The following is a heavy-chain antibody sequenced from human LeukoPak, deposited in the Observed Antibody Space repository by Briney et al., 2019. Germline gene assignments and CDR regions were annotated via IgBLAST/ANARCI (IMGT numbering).Heavy chain of an antibody. CDR1: GASISTGYYY. CDR2: LHPTGST. CDR3: VRDRGDYSGDPGYFEY. D-gene: IGHD4-23*01. Sequence: SETLSLTCTVSGASISTGYYYWTWIRQHPGKGLEWIDCLHPTGSTYYNPSLKSRLSISVGTSKNQFSLRLSSVTVADTAVYYCVRDRGDYSGDPGYFEYWGQGILVTVSS. V-gene: IGHV4-31*03. J-gene: IGHJ4*02.